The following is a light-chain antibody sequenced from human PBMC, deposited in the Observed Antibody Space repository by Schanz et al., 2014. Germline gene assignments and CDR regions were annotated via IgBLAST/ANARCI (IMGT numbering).Light chain of an antibody. Sequence: QSALTQPPSASGSPGQSVTISCTGTSSDVGGYKYVSWYQQHPGKAPKLIISDVTRRPSGVPDRFSGFKSDNTASLTVSGLQAEDEADYYCSSYAGSINWVFGGGTKLTVL. CDR3: SSYAGSINWV. V-gene: IGLV2-8*01. CDR2: DVT. CDR1: SSDVGGYKY. J-gene: IGLJ3*02.